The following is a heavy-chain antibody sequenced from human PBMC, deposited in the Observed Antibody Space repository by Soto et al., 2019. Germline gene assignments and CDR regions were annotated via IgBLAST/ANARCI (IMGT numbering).Heavy chain of an antibody. CDR1: GFTFSSYG. J-gene: IGHJ4*02. V-gene: IGHV3-23*01. CDR2: ISSSGGST. CDR3: AKEKDIVSTIRLFFDY. D-gene: IGHD5-12*01. Sequence: LRLSCAASGFTFSSYGMSWVRQAPGKGLEWVSAISSSGGSTYYADSVKGRFTISRDNSKNTLYLQMNSLRAEDTAVYFCAKEKDIVSTIRLFFDYWGQGTLVTVST.